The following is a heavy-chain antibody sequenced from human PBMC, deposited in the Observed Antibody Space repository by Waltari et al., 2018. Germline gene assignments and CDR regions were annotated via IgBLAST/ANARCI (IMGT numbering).Heavy chain of an antibody. D-gene: IGHD3-16*01. J-gene: IGHJ4*02. CDR2: IYYSGST. Sequence: QVHLQESGPGLVKPSETLSLTCTVSGDSISSFYWHWIWQPPGKGLEWIAYIYYSGSTNDNPFRKRRVTFSVDTSRNQFSLKLTSVTAADTAVYYCARGENFISPPDYWGQGTLVTVSS. CDR3: ARGENFISPPDY. CDR1: GDSISSFY. V-gene: IGHV4-59*01.